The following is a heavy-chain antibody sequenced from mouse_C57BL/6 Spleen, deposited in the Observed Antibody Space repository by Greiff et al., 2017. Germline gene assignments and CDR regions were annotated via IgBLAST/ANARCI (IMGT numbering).Heavy chain of an antibody. CDR3: ARAYSAMDY. CDR2: IDPNSGGT. J-gene: IGHJ4*01. CDR1: GYTFTSYW. Sequence: QVQLQQPGAELVKPGASVKLSCKASGYTFTSYWMHWVKLRPGRGLEWIGRIDPNSGGTKYNEKFKSKATLTVDKPSSTAFMQLISLTSEDSAVYYCARAYSAMDYWGQGTSVTVSS. V-gene: IGHV1-72*01.